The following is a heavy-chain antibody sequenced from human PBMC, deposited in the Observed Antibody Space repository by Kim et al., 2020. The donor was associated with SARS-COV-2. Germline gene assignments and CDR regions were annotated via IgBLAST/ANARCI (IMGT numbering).Heavy chain of an antibody. CDR2: ISSSGSTI. Sequence: GGSLRLSCAASGFTFSSYEMNWVRQAPGKGLEWVSYISSSGSTIYYADSVKGRFTISRDNAKNSLYLQMNSLRAEDTAVYYCAKCTTVTSGAYYYGMDVWGQGTMVTVSS. V-gene: IGHV3-48*03. CDR3: AKCTTVTSGAYYYGMDV. J-gene: IGHJ6*02. CDR1: GFTFSSYE. D-gene: IGHD4-17*01.